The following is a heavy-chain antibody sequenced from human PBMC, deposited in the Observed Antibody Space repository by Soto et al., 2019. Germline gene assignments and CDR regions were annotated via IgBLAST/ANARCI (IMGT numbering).Heavy chain of an antibody. CDR3: ARENRYYDSSGYRTVYYYYGMDV. D-gene: IGHD3-22*01. CDR2: INPNSGGT. Sequence: ASVKVSCKASGYTFTGYYMHWVRQAPGQGLEWMGWINPNSGGTNYAQKFQGRVTMTRDTSISTAYMELSRLRSDDTAVYYCARENRYYDSSGYRTVYYYYGMDVWGQGTTVTVSS. V-gene: IGHV1-2*02. J-gene: IGHJ6*02. CDR1: GYTFTGYY.